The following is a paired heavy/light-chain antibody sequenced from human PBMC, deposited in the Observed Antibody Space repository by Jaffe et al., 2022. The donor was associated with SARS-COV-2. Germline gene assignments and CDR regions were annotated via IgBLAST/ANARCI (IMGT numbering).Heavy chain of an antibody. J-gene: IGHJ4*02. V-gene: IGHV3-23*01. D-gene: IGHD3-10*01. CDR1: GFTFSSYA. CDR2: ISSSGYTT. Sequence: EVQLLESGGGLVQPGGSLRLSCAASGFTFSSYAMSWVRQAPGKGLEWVSTISSSGYTTYYPDSVKGRFTISRDNSKNTLYLQMNSLRAEDTAVYYCAKDDGSGSYNDYWGQGTLVTVSS. CDR3: AKDDGSGSYNDY.
Light chain of an antibody. CDR2: LNSDGSH. J-gene: IGLJ2*01. Sequence: QLVLTQSPSASASLGASVKLTCTLSSGHSSSAIAWHQHQPEKGPRYLMKLNSDGSHSKGDGIPDRFSGSSSGAERYLTISSLQSEDEADYYCQTWATGIRVFGGGTKLTVL. CDR3: QTWATGIRV. CDR1: SGHSSSA. V-gene: IGLV4-69*01.